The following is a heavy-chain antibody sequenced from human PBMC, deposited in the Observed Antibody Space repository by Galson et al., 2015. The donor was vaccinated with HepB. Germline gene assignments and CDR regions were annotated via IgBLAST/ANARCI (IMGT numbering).Heavy chain of an antibody. Sequence: SLRLSCAASGFTFSSYWMSWVRQAPGKGLEWVANIKQDGSEKYYVDSVKGRFTISRDNAKNSLYLQMNSLRAEDTAVYYCARENSYCGGDCYNDYWGQGTLVTVSS. CDR3: ARENSYCGGDCYNDY. J-gene: IGHJ4*02. CDR1: GFTFSSYW. D-gene: IGHD2-21*02. V-gene: IGHV3-7*03. CDR2: IKQDGSEK.